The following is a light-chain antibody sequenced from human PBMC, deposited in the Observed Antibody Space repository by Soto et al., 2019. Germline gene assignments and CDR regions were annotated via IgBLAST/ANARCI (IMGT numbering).Light chain of an antibody. V-gene: IGKV3-15*01. J-gene: IGKJ4*01. CDR2: GAS. CDR3: QQYNNWPLT. CDR1: QSVNTN. Sequence: EIAMTQSPATLSVSPGERATLSCWASQSVNTNLAWYQQKPGQAPRLLIYGASTRATGIPARFSGSGSGTDFTVTISSLQSEDFAVYYCQQYNNWPLTFGGGTKVEIK.